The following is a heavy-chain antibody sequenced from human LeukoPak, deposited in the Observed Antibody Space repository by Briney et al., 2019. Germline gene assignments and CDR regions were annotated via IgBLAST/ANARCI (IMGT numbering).Heavy chain of an antibody. CDR1: GFTLSSYG. Sequence: GSLRLSCAASGFTLSSYGMHWVGQGPGKGLEWVAFIRYDGSNKYYADSVKGRFTISRENSKNTLYLQMNSLRAEDTAVYYCVLDSSGYYYFDYWGQGTLVTVSS. J-gene: IGHJ4*02. CDR3: VLDSSGYYYFDY. D-gene: IGHD3-22*01. CDR2: IRYDGSNK. V-gene: IGHV3-30*02.